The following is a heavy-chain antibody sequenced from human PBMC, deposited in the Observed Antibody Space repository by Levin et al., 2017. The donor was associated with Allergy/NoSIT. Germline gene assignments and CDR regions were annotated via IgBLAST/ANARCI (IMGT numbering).Heavy chain of an antibody. CDR1: GFTFSSYA. D-gene: IGHD3-22*01. V-gene: IGHV3-64*01. CDR3: ARVPYYYDSSGSAFDI. CDR2: ISSNGGST. Sequence: SCAASGFTFSSYAMHWVRQAPGKGLEYVSAISSNGGSTYYANSVKGRFTISRDNSKNTLYLQMGSLRAEDMAVYYCARVPYYYDSSGSAFDIWGQGTMVTVSS. J-gene: IGHJ3*02.